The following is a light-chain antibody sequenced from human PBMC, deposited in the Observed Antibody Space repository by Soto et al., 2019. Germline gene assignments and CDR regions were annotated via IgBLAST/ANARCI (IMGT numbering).Light chain of an antibody. V-gene: IGKV1-39*01. J-gene: IGKJ2*01. CDR3: EQGDNTRPST. Sequence: DIQMTQSPSSLSASVGDRVTITCRASQSISSYLNWYQQKPGKAPKLLIYAASSLQCGVPSRFSGSCSGIDCTHTSSSLQPKDFATYYGEQGDNTRPSTFGKGTKLVSK. CDR2: AAS. CDR1: QSISSY.